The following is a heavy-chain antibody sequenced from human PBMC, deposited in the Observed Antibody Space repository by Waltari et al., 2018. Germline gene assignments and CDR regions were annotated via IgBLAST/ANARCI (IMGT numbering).Heavy chain of an antibody. D-gene: IGHD2-21*01. CDR3: ATDFRKSSYS. CDR1: GPPFASYT. V-gene: IGHV3-64*07. Sequence: QLLQSGGGLVPPGGSLILSCAAPGPPFASYTMHWVRQSPGKGLQYVSTINNNGGGTHYADSVKGRFSVSRDNSRNKVYLQMGGLRLEDTAVYYCATDFRKSSYSWGQGTLVIVSS. J-gene: IGHJ4*02. CDR2: INNNGGGT.